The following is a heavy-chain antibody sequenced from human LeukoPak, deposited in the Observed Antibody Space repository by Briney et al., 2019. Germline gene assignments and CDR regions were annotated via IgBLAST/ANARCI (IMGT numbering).Heavy chain of an antibody. CDR3: ARGGITMIGDWFDP. J-gene: IGHJ5*02. CDR1: GGTFSSYA. D-gene: IGHD3-22*01. CDR2: IIPILGIA. Sequence: ASVKVSRKASGGTFSSYAISWVRQAPGQGLEWMGRIIPILGIANYAQKFQGRVTITADKSTSTAYMELSSLRSEDTAVYYCARGGITMIGDWFDPWGQGTLVTVSS. V-gene: IGHV1-69*04.